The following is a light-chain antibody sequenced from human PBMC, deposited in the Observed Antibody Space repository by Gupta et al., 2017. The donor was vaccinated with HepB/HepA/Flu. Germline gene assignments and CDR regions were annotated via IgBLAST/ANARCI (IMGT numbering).Light chain of an antibody. Sequence: DIQMTQSPSSLSASVGDRVTITCRASQSISSYLNWYQQKPGKAPKLLIYAASSLQSGVPSRFSGSGSGTDFTLTIIRRQPEDFATYYCQQRYSTVCSFGQGTKLEIK. J-gene: IGKJ2*04. V-gene: IGKV1-39*01. CDR2: AAS. CDR3: QQRYSTVCS. CDR1: QSISSY.